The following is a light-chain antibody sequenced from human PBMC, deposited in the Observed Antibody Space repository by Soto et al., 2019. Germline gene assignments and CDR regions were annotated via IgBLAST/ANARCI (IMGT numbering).Light chain of an antibody. CDR3: QQYRSWPRT. CDR1: QSVDIN. Sequence: IGLTQSPAPPSVFPGERVTLSLRASQSVDINLAWYQQKPGQAPRLLIYGASTRATDMPGRFSGRGAGAEFTLTISSLQSEDFAVYYCQQYRSWPRTFGQGTKVDIK. V-gene: IGKV3-15*01. J-gene: IGKJ1*01. CDR2: GAS.